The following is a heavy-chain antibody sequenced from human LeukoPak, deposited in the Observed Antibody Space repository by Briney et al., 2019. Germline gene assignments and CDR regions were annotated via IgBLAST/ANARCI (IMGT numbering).Heavy chain of an antibody. CDR3: SSNWNSAWSFDY. CDR2: MHYSGST. D-gene: IGHD1-7*01. CDR1: GGSISSSSYY. Sequence: SETLSLTRTVSGGSISSSSYYWGWIRQPPGKGLEWIGSMHYSGSTYYNLSLKSRVTISVDIPKTQFSLKPTSVPAADTAVYYCSSNWNSAWSFDYWGEGTLVSVSS. V-gene: IGHV4-39*01. J-gene: IGHJ4*02.